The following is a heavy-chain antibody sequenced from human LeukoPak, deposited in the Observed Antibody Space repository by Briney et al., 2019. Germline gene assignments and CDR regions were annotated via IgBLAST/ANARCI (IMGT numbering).Heavy chain of an antibody. V-gene: IGHV3-23*01. CDR3: ARDGSIAAAGTMDWFDP. J-gene: IGHJ5*02. Sequence: GGSLRLSCAASGFTFSSYAMSWVRQAPGKGLEWVSAISGSGGSTYYADSVKGRFTISRDNSKNTLYLQMNSLRAEDTAVYYCARDGSIAAAGTMDWFDPWGQGTLVTVSS. D-gene: IGHD6-13*01. CDR2: ISGSGGST. CDR1: GFTFSSYA.